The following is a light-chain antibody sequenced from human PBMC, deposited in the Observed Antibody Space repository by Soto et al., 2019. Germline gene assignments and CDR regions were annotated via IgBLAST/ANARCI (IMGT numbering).Light chain of an antibody. Sequence: DIQLTQSPSSLTASVGDRVTITCRASQTIRAYLNWYQQKPGMAPQLLIYAASSVQSGVPSRFSGSGSGTDFTLTISSLQPEDFATYYCQQTFSILPWTFGPGTKAETK. J-gene: IGKJ1*01. V-gene: IGKV1-39*01. CDR2: AAS. CDR1: QTIRAY. CDR3: QQTFSILPWT.